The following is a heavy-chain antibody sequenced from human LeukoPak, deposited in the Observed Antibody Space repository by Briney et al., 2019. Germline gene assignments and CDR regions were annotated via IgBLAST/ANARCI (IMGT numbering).Heavy chain of an antibody. J-gene: IGHJ4*02. Sequence: GGSLRLSCAASGITFSSYGMHWVRQAPGKGLEWVAFIRYDGSDKYYADSVKGRFTISRDNSKNTLYLQMNSLRAEDTAVYYCAKVPYYDSSGYYDYWGQGTLVTVSS. D-gene: IGHD3-22*01. CDR3: AKVPYYDSSGYYDY. V-gene: IGHV3-30*02. CDR1: GITFSSYG. CDR2: IRYDGSDK.